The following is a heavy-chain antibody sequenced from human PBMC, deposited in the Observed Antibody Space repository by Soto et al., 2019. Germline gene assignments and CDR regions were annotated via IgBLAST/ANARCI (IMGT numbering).Heavy chain of an antibody. D-gene: IGHD6-19*01. Sequence: SVKVSCKASGGTFSSYAISWVRQAPGQGLEWMGGIIPIFGTANYAQKFQGRVTITADESTSTAYMELSSLRSEDTAVYYCAREISIEVAATSWIDTWAQGALLTVSS. CDR1: GGTFSSYA. CDR3: AREISIEVAATSWIDT. J-gene: IGHJ5*02. CDR2: IIPIFGTA. V-gene: IGHV1-69*13.